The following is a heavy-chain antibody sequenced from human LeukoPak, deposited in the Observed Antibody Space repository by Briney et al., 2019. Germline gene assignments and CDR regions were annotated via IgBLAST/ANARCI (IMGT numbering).Heavy chain of an antibody. D-gene: IGHD1-26*01. V-gene: IGHV3-7*01. J-gene: IGHJ4*02. CDR2: MNIDGSEK. CDR3: ARDPVEWELLLDY. Sequence: GGSLRLSCAASGFTFSNYWMGWVRQAPGKRPEWVANMNIDGSEKYYADSVKGRFSISRDNARNSVYLQMASLRVEDTAVYYCARDPVEWELLLDYWGQGTLVTVSS. CDR1: GFTFSNYW.